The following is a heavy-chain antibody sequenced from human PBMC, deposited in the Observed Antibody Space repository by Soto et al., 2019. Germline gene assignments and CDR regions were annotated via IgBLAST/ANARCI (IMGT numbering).Heavy chain of an antibody. D-gene: IGHD3-16*01. Sequence: ETLSLTCTVSGGSISSSSYYWGWIRQPPGKGLEWIGSIYYSGSTYYNPSLKSRVTISVDTSKNQFSLKLSSVTAADTAVYYCARLWGLTETHGYWGQGTQVTVSS. CDR1: GGSISSSSYY. CDR3: ARLWGLTETHGY. V-gene: IGHV4-39*01. CDR2: IYYSGST. J-gene: IGHJ4*02.